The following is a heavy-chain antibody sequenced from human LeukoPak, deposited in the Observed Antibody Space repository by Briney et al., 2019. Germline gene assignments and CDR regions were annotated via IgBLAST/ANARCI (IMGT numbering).Heavy chain of an antibody. V-gene: IGHV4-59*01. D-gene: IGHD2-2*01. J-gene: IGHJ2*01. CDR2: ITYSGST. CDR1: GGSISSYY. CDR3: ARVPAAMIVDWYFDL. Sequence: PSETLSLTCTVSGGSISSYYWSWLRQPPGKGLEWIGYITYSGSTDYNPSLKSRVTISVDTSKNQFSLKLSSVTAADTAVYYCARVPAAMIVDWYFDLWGRGTLVTVSS.